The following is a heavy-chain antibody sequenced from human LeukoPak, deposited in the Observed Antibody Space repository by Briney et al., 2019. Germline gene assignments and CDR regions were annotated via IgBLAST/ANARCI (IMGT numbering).Heavy chain of an antibody. CDR3: ARWGEGGTTWSFDY. J-gene: IGHJ4*02. Sequence: SETLSLTCTVSGGSISTYYWSWIRQPPGKGLEWIGYIYYSGSSNYNPSLKSRVTISVDSSKNHFSLKLNSVTAADTGVYYCARWGEGGTTWSFDYWGQGTLVIVSS. D-gene: IGHD1-26*01. V-gene: IGHV4-59*13. CDR2: IYYSGSS. CDR1: GGSISTYY.